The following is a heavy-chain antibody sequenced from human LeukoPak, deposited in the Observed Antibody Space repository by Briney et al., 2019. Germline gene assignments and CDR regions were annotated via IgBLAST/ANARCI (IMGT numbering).Heavy chain of an antibody. CDR3: ARDRDGISMVRDRTYYYMDV. V-gene: IGHV3-21*01. CDR1: GFTFSSYS. D-gene: IGHD3-10*01. CDR2: ISSSSSDYI. Sequence: PGGSLRLSCAASGFTFSSYSMNWVRQAPGKGLERVSSISSSSSDYIYYADSVKGRFTISRDNAKNSLYLQMNSLRVEDTAVYYCARDRDGISMVRDRTYYYMDVWGKGTTVTVSS. J-gene: IGHJ6*03.